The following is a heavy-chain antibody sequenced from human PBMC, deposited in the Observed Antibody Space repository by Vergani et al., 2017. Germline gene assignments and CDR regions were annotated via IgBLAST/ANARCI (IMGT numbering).Heavy chain of an antibody. J-gene: IGHJ4*02. V-gene: IGHV3-74*02. CDR1: GFTFSSYW. Sequence: EVQLVESGGGLVQPGGSLRLSCAASGFTFSSYWMHWVRQAPGKGLVWVSRINSDGSSTSYADSVKGRFTISRDDAKNTLYLQMNSLRAEDTAVYYCARGASGDYVSSFDYWGQGTLVTVSS. CDR2: INSDGSST. CDR3: ARGASGDYVSSFDY. D-gene: IGHD4-17*01.